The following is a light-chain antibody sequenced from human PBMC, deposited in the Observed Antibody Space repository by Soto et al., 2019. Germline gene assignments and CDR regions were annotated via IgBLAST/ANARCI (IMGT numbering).Light chain of an antibody. CDR3: QQSYSSTWT. CDR1: QGISTY. Sequence: DIQMTQSPSSLSASVGDRVTITCRASQGISTYLNWYQKKPGKAPKLLIYAASSLQSGVPSRFSGSGSETDFTLTISSLQPEDFSTYSCQQSYSSTWTSGQGTKVEI. J-gene: IGKJ1*01. CDR2: AAS. V-gene: IGKV1-39*01.